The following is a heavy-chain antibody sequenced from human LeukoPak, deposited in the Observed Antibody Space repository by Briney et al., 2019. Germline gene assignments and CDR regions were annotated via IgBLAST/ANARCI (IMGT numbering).Heavy chain of an antibody. J-gene: IGHJ3*02. CDR3: ARGGYCSSTSCYGAFDI. CDR2: IYPGDSDT. Sequence: PGESLKISCKASGYSFTTYWIGWVRQKPGKGLEWMGIIYPGDSDTRYSPSFQGQVTISADKSISTAYLQWSSLKASDTAMYYCARGGYCSSTSCYGAFDIWGQGTMVTVSS. D-gene: IGHD2-2*01. V-gene: IGHV5-51*01. CDR1: GYSFTTYW.